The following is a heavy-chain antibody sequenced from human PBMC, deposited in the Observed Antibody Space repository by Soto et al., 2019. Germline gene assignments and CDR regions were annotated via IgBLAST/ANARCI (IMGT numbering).Heavy chain of an antibody. Sequence: PSQTLSLTCAISGDSVSSNSAAWNWIRQSPSRGLEWLGRTYYRSKWYNDYAVSVKSRITINPDTSKNQFSLKLSSVTAADTAVYYCARVAGHGIAARPGYYYYGMDVWGQGTTVTVSS. CDR2: TYYRSKWYN. V-gene: IGHV6-1*01. J-gene: IGHJ6*02. CDR3: ARVAGHGIAARPGYYYYGMDV. CDR1: GDSVSSNSAA. D-gene: IGHD6-6*01.